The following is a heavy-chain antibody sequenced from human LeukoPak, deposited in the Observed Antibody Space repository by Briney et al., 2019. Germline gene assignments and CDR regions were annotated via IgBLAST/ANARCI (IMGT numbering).Heavy chain of an antibody. CDR1: GFTFSSFA. CDR3: AKGRRGWLQSDDFDI. Sequence: GGSLRLSCAASGFTFSSFAMDWVRQAPGKGLEWVSTISGGGGNIYYADSVKGRFTISRDNSQNTVSVQMNSLRAEDTAVYYCAKGRRGWLQSDDFDIWGQGTKVTVSS. J-gene: IGHJ3*02. V-gene: IGHV3-23*01. D-gene: IGHD5-24*01. CDR2: ISGGGGNI.